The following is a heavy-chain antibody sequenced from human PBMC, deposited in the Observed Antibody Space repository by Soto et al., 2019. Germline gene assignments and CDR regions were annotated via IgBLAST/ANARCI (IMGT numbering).Heavy chain of an antibody. D-gene: IGHD3-22*01. CDR3: ARRLYYDSSGFEGGGMDV. J-gene: IGHJ6*02. Sequence: QLQLQESGPGLVKPSETLSLTCTVSGGSISSSSYYWGWIRQPPGKGLEWIGSIYYSGSTYYNPSRKIPVTISVDTSKHQSSLKLSSVTAADTAVYYCARRLYYDSSGFEGGGMDVWGQGTTVTVSS. CDR2: IYYSGST. CDR1: GGSISSSSYY. V-gene: IGHV4-39*01.